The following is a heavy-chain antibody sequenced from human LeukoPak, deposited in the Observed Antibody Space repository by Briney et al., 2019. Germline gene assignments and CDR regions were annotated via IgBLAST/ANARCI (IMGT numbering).Heavy chain of an antibody. CDR3: AADYVAVTPH. J-gene: IGHJ4*02. Sequence: PGGSLRLSCAASGFTVSGNYMSWVRQAPGKGLEWVSLINRDDSTYYADSVKGRFTISRDKSKNTLDLQMNSLRTEDTAVYYCAADYVAVTPHWGQGTLVTISS. D-gene: IGHD2-21*02. CDR2: INRDDST. CDR1: GFTVSGNY. V-gene: IGHV3-66*01.